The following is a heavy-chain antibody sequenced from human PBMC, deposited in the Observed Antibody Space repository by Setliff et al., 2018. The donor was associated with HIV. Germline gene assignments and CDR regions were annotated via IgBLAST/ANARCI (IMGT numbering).Heavy chain of an antibody. CDR2: IYYSGST. Sequence: SETLSLTCTVSGGSISSYYWSWIRQPPGKGLEWIGYIYYSGSTNYNPSLQSRVTISVDTSKNQFSLKLSSVTAADTAVYYCARGTNTITLRGLYPLFDYWGQGTLVTVSS. D-gene: IGHD3-16*02. CDR1: GGSISSYY. CDR3: ARGTNTITLRGLYPLFDY. V-gene: IGHV4-59*01. J-gene: IGHJ4*02.